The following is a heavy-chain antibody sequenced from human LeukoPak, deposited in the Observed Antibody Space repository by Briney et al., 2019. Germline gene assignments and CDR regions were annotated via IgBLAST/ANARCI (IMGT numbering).Heavy chain of an antibody. Sequence: KPGGSLRLSCAASGFTFSSYSMNWVRQAPGKGLEWVSSISSSSSYIYYADSVKGRFTISRDNAKNSLYLQMNSLGAEDTAVYYCARDPSGWYFVDYWGQGTLVTVSS. CDR1: GFTFSSYS. J-gene: IGHJ4*02. V-gene: IGHV3-21*01. D-gene: IGHD6-19*01. CDR3: ARDPSGWYFVDY. CDR2: ISSSSSYI.